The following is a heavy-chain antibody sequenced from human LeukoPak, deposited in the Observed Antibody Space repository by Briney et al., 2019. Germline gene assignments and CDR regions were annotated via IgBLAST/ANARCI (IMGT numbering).Heavy chain of an antibody. J-gene: IGHJ3*02. CDR2: IGTAGDT. CDR1: GFTFSSYD. CDR3: VRDHLWAFDI. D-gene: IGHD3-3*02. V-gene: IGHV3-13*01. Sequence: GGSLRLSCAASGFTFSSYDMHWVRHATGRNLEWVSAIGTAGDTYYPGSVTGRFTISRENAKNSLYLQMNSLRAGDTALYYCVRDHLWAFDIWGQGTVVAVSS.